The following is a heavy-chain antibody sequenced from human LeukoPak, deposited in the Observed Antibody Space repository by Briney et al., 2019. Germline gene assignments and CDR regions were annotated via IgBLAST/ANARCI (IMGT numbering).Heavy chain of an antibody. V-gene: IGHV1-3*04. CDR3: ARDYYDSSGAISLDY. Sequence: ASVKVSCKASGYTFTSYAIHWVRQAPGQRLEWMGWINTGNGNTKYSQKFQDRVTISRDTSASTAYMELSSLRSEDTAVYYCARDYYDSSGAISLDYWGQGTLVTVSS. J-gene: IGHJ4*02. D-gene: IGHD3-22*01. CDR1: GYTFTSYA. CDR2: INTGNGNT.